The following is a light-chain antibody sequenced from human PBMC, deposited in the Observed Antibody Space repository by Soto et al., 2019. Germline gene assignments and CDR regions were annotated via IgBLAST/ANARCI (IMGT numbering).Light chain of an antibody. CDR1: SNDIGGYNY. CDR2: DVT. CDR3: SSCTGSSTHVT. Sequence: QSALTQPASVSGSPGQSITISCTGTSNDIGGYNYVSWYQQHPGKAPKLMIYDVTARPSGVSNRFSGSKSGNTASLTISGLQPDEEADYYCSSCTGSSTHVTFGGGTKLTVL. J-gene: IGLJ2*01. V-gene: IGLV2-14*03.